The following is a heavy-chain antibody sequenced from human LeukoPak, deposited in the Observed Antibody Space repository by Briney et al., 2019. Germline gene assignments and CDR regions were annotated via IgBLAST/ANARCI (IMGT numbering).Heavy chain of an antibody. Sequence: GGPLRLSCAASGFTFSSYAMSWVRQAPGKGLEWVSAISGSGGSTYYADSVKGRFTISRDNSKNTLYLQMNSLRAEDTAVYCCAKDQQQPRAFDYWGQGTLVTVSS. V-gene: IGHV3-23*01. CDR3: AKDQQQPRAFDY. CDR1: GFTFSSYA. D-gene: IGHD6-13*01. CDR2: ISGSGGST. J-gene: IGHJ4*02.